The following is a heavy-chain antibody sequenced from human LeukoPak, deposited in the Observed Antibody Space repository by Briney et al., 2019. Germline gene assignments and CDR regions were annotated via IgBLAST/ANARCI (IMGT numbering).Heavy chain of an antibody. J-gene: IGHJ4*02. V-gene: IGHV3-66*01. Sequence: PGGSLRLSCAASGFTFSSYAMSWARQAPGKGLEWVSILYSNGDTYYADSVKGRFTISRDNSKNTLYLQMSSLRAGDTGLYYCARDLGHSSGGVSYVGYLDFWGQGTLVTVSS. CDR3: ARDLGHSSGGVSYVGYLDF. CDR2: LYSNGDT. CDR1: GFTFSSYA. D-gene: IGHD2-15*01.